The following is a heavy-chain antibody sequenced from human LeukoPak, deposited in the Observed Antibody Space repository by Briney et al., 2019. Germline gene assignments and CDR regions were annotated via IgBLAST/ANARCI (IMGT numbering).Heavy chain of an antibody. V-gene: IGHV3-48*03. D-gene: IGHD2-21*02. CDR1: GFTFSSYE. J-gene: IGHJ5*02. Sequence: GGSLRLSCAASGFTFSSYEMNWVRQAPGKGLERVSYISSGSSTIYYADSVKGRFTISRDNAKNSLYLQMNSLRAGDTAVYYCAKFKRTFYCGGDCPNWFDPWGQGTLVTVSS. CDR2: ISSGSSTI. CDR3: AKFKRTFYCGGDCPNWFDP.